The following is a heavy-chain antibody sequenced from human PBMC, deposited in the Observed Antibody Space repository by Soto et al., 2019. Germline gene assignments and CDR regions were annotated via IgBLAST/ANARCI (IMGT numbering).Heavy chain of an antibody. Sequence: ASVKIASKGSRYLVSTHSMSGVGQAPDPRLERMGLVSSYNGNTNDAQKVQGRVTMTTDKCATTTYMELRSLTSDDTAVYYCTRGPRYCSTSMCFSGVTWFDPWGQGTLVTVSS. J-gene: IGHJ5*02. CDR2: VSSYNGNT. V-gene: IGHV1-18*01. CDR3: TRGPRYCSTSMCFSGVTWFDP. CDR1: RYLVSTHS. D-gene: IGHD2-2*01.